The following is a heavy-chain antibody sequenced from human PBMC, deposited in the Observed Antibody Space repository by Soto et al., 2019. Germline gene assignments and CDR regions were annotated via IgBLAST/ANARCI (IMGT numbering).Heavy chain of an antibody. V-gene: IGHV4-38-2*02. J-gene: IGHJ5*02. CDR3: AREVDSSSWSFDA. CDR1: GYSISSGYY. D-gene: IGHD6-13*01. Sequence: SETLSLTCAVSGYSISSGYYWGWIRQPPGKGLEWIGSIYHSGSTYYNPSLKSRVTISVDTSKNQFSLKLSSVTAADTAVYYCAREVDSSSWSFDAWGQGTLVTVS. CDR2: IYHSGST.